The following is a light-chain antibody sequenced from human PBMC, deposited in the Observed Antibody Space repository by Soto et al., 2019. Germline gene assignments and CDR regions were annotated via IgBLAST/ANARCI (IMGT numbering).Light chain of an antibody. CDR1: EDISSH. CDR2: PAS. CDR3: QQFDSYPIT. V-gene: IGKV1-9*01. Sequence: DIQLTQSPSFLSASVGDRVSITCRASEDISSHLTWYQQKPGKIPKLLISPASTLRSGVPSRFSGSGSGTEFTPTISGLQPEDFATYHCQQFDSYPITFGQGTRLDI. J-gene: IGKJ5*01.